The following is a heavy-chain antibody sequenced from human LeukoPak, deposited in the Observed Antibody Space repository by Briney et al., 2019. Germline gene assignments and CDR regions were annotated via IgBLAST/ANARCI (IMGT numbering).Heavy chain of an antibody. CDR3: ARDRSPLPDDGRITMVRGVGAFDI. J-gene: IGHJ3*02. Sequence: SETLSLTCTVSGGSISSYYWSWIRQPPGKGLEWIGYIYYSGSTNYNPSLKSRVTISVDTSKNQFSLKLSSVTAADTAVYYCARDRSPLPDDGRITMVRGVGAFDIWGQGTMVTVSS. CDR2: IYYSGST. D-gene: IGHD3-10*01. CDR1: GGSISSYY. V-gene: IGHV4-59*01.